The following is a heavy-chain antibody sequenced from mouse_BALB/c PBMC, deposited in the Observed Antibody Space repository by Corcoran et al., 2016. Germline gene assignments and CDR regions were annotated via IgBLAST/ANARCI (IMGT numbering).Heavy chain of an antibody. Sequence: QIQLVQSGPGLKKPGETVKISCKASGYTFTNYGMNWVKQAPGKGLKWMGWINTYTGEPTYADDFKGRFAFSLETSASTAYLQINNLKNEDMATYFCAREPYATDCWGQGTSVTVSS. CDR2: INTYTGEP. J-gene: IGHJ4*01. V-gene: IGHV9-1*02. CDR1: GYTFTNYG. CDR3: AREPYATDC.